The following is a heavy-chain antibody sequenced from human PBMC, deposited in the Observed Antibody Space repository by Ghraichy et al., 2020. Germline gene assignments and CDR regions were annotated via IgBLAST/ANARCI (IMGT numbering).Heavy chain of an antibody. J-gene: IGHJ4*02. CDR2: IWYDGSNP. CDR1: GFTFSTYG. D-gene: IGHD7-27*01. CDR3: ARGLGTYQFDY. Sequence: GSLRLSCAASGFTFSTYGMHWVRQAPGKGLEWVAVIWYDGSNPYYVDSVKGRFTISRDNAKNTLYLQMNSLRAEDTAVYYCARGLGTYQFDYWGQGTLVTVSS. V-gene: IGHV3-33*08.